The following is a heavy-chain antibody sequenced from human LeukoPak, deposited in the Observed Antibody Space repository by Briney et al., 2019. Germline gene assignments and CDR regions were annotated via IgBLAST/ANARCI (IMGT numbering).Heavy chain of an antibody. CDR1: DFTFSAYT. CDR3: ARDSDYGDFFDH. J-gene: IGHJ4*02. CDR2: ISSSRTYI. D-gene: IGHD4-17*01. Sequence: GGSLRLSCAASDFTFSAYTMNWIRLAPGKGLEWVSSISSSRTYIYYADSVKGRFTISRDNAKNSLYLQMNSLRTEDTALYFCARDSDYGDFFDHWGQGTLVTVSS. V-gene: IGHV3-21*06.